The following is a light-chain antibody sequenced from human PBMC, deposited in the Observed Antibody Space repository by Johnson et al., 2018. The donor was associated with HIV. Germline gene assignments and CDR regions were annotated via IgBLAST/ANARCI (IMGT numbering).Light chain of an antibody. CDR2: DYD. V-gene: IGLV1-51*01. CDR1: SSNIGKNY. CDR3: GPWDSRLRVGF. J-gene: IGLJ1*01. Sequence: QSVLTQPPSLSAAPGQKVTISCSGSSSNIGKNYVSWYQLLPGTAPKLLIYDYDKRPSGIPDRFSGSKSGTSATLGITGLQTGDEADYYCGPWDSRLRVGFFGTGTKVTVL.